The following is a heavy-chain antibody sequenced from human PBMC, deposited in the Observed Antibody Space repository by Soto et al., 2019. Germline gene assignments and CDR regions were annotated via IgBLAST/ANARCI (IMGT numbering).Heavy chain of an antibody. D-gene: IGHD1-20*01. CDR2: ISWNSGSI. CDR3: AKDANWDDEGFVGPFDY. V-gene: IGHV3-9*01. Sequence: EVQLVGSGGGLVQPGRSLRLSCAASGFTFDDYAMHWVRQAPGKGLEWVSGISWNSGSIGYADSVKGRFTISRDNAKNSLYLQMNSLRAEDTALYYCAKDANWDDEGFVGPFDYWGQGTLVTVSS. J-gene: IGHJ4*02. CDR1: GFTFDDYA.